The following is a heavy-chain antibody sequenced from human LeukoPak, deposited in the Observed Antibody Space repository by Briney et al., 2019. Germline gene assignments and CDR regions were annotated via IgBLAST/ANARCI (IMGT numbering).Heavy chain of an antibody. J-gene: IGHJ4*02. Sequence: AGSLRLSCAASGFTFSRDAMSWVRQAPGKGLEWVSGISGSGGSTYYADSVKGRFTISRDNSKSTLYLQMNSLRAEDTAVYYCAKGRGSSSRMIFDYWGQGTLVTVSS. V-gene: IGHV3-23*01. D-gene: IGHD6-13*01. CDR3: AKGRGSSSRMIFDY. CDR2: ISGSGGST. CDR1: GFTFSRDA.